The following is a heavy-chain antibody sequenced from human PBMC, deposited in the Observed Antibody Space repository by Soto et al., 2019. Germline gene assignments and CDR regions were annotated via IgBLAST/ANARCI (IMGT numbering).Heavy chain of an antibody. CDR1: GGSISSYY. V-gene: IGHV4-4*07. J-gene: IGHJ6*02. CDR3: ARDGGPPYYDFWSGYYLDYYGMDV. Sequence: SDTLSLTCTVSGGSISSYYWSWIRQPAGKGLEWIGRIYTSGSTNYNPSLKSRVTMSVDTSKNQFSLKLSSVTAADTAVYYCARDGGPPYYDFWSGYYLDYYGMDVWGQGTTVTVSS. CDR2: IYTSGST. D-gene: IGHD3-3*01.